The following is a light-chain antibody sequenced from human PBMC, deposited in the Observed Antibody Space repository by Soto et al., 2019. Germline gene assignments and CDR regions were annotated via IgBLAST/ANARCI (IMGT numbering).Light chain of an antibody. J-gene: IGLJ1*01. V-gene: IGLV1-40*01. CDR3: QSSDRSLSGSRV. CDR2: DNT. Sequence: QSVLTQPPSVSGAPGQRVTISCTGSSSNIGAGYDVHWYQQLPGTAPKLLIYDNTNRPSGVPDRFSGSKSGTSASLAITGLQAEDEADYYCQSSDRSLSGSRVFGTGTKLTVL. CDR1: SSNIGAGYD.